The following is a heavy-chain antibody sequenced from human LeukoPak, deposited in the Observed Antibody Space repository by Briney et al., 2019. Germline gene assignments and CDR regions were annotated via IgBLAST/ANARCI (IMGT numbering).Heavy chain of an antibody. Sequence: PGGSLRLSCAASGFTFSSYSTNWVRQAPGKGLEWVSSISSNSSYIYYADSVKGRFTISRDNSKNTLYLQMNSLRAEDTAVYYCARDSDSSGWYELGAFDIWGQGTMVTVSS. V-gene: IGHV3-21*01. J-gene: IGHJ3*02. D-gene: IGHD6-19*01. CDR3: ARDSDSSGWYELGAFDI. CDR2: ISSNSSYI. CDR1: GFTFSSYS.